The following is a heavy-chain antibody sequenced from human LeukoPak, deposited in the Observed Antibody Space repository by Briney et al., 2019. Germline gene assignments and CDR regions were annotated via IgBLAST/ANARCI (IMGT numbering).Heavy chain of an antibody. CDR2: IYYSGST. V-gene: IGHV4-39*07. CDR1: GGSISSYY. CDR3: ARGIRIAAAGIYFDY. Sequence: SETLSLTCTVSGGSISSYYWGWIRQPPGKGLEWIGSIYYSGSTYYNPSLKSRVTISVDTSKNQFSLKLSSVTAADTAVYYCARGIRIAAAGIYFDYWGQGTLVTVSS. D-gene: IGHD6-13*01. J-gene: IGHJ4*02.